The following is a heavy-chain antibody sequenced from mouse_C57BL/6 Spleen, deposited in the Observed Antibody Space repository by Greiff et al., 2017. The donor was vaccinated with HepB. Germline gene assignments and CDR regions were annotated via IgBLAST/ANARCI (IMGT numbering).Heavy chain of an antibody. CDR2: INYDGSST. CDR3: AREDGSSPWYFDV. Sequence: DVKLVESEGGLVQPGRSMKLSCTASGFTFSDYYMAWVRQVPEKGLEWVANINYDGSSTYYLDSLKSRFIISRDNAKNILYLQMSSLKSEDTATYYCAREDGSSPWYFDVWGTGTTVTVSS. V-gene: IGHV5-16*01. CDR1: GFTFSDYY. J-gene: IGHJ1*03. D-gene: IGHD1-1*01.